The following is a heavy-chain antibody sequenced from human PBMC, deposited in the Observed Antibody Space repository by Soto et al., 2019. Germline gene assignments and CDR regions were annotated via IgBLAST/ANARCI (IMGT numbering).Heavy chain of an antibody. D-gene: IGHD3-3*01. CDR2: ISAYNGNT. CDR3: ARDSLKYYDFWSGYYTPFDY. Sequence: AASVKVSCKASGYTFTSYGISWVRQAPGQGLEWMGWISAYNGNTNYAQKLQGRVTMTTDTSTSTAYMELRSLRSDDTAVYYCARDSLKYYDFWSGYYTPFDYWGQGTLVTVSS. V-gene: IGHV1-18*01. CDR1: GYTFTSYG. J-gene: IGHJ4*02.